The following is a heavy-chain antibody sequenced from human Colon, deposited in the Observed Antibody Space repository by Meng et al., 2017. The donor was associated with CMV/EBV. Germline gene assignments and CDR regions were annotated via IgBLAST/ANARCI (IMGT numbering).Heavy chain of an antibody. Sequence: GGSLRLSCAASGFTFNSYAMSWVRQAPGKGLEWVSAISGSGGSTYYADSVKGRFTIARDNSKNPLYLQMNSLRAEDTAVYYCAKQGGITIFGVVTPFDYWGQGTLVTVSS. CDR3: AKQGGITIFGVVTPFDY. D-gene: IGHD3-3*01. CDR2: ISGSGGST. J-gene: IGHJ4*02. V-gene: IGHV3-23*01. CDR1: GFTFNSYA.